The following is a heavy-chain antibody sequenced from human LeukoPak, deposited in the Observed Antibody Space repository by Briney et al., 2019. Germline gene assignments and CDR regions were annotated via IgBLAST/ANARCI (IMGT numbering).Heavy chain of an antibody. V-gene: IGHV1-18*01. J-gene: IGHJ2*01. CDR2: ISAYNGNT. CDR1: GYIFTTYG. CDR3: ARDPSYSSSSLWYFDL. D-gene: IGHD6-6*01. Sequence: ASVKVSCKASGYIFTTYGISWVRQAPGQGLEWMGWISAYNGNTNYAQKFQGRVTITADESTSTAYMELSSLRSEDTAVYYCARDPSYSSSSLWYFDLWGRGTLVTVSS.